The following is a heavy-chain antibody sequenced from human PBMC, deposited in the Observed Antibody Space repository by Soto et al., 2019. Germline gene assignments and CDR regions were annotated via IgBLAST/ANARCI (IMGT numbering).Heavy chain of an antibody. Sequence: PGGSLRLSCVVSGLTVSVNHMAWVRQATGRGLEWVSNIYADGNTFHADSVKGRYSISRDNSKNTLHLHMNSLRDEDTALYYCVRMVDHTVARTWFDPWGQGTQVTVSS. D-gene: IGHD2-8*01. CDR1: GLTVSVNH. V-gene: IGHV3-66*01. CDR3: VRMVDHTVARTWFDP. CDR2: IYADGNT. J-gene: IGHJ5*02.